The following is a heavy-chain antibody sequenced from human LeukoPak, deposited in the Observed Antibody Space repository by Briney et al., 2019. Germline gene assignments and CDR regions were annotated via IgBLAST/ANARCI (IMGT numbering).Heavy chain of an antibody. CDR3: AIAQSWDELFDS. D-gene: IGHD1-1*01. V-gene: IGHV3-53*01. CDR1: GIAVTGNY. J-gene: IGHJ4*02. CDR2: ISINTDT. Sequence: PGGSLTLSRAASGIAVTGNYMSWVRQPPGKGLEWVSFISINTDTFYADSVRGRFTISRDSPKNTLFLQMNSLRDEDSAVYYCAIAQSWDELFDSWGQGTLVTVSS.